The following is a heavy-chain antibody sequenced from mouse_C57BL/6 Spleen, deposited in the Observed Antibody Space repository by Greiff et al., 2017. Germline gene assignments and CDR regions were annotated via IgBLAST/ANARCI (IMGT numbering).Heavy chain of an antibody. Sequence: VQLQQSGAELMKPGASVKLSCTATGYTFNGYWIEWVKQRPGHGLEWIGEILPGSGSTNYNEKFKGKATFAADTSSNTAYMQLSSLTTEDSDIYYCARRLRRGAMDYWGQGTSVTVSS. J-gene: IGHJ4*01. CDR1: GYTFNGYW. CDR2: ILPGSGST. V-gene: IGHV1-9*01. D-gene: IGHD2-2*01. CDR3: ARRLRRGAMDY.